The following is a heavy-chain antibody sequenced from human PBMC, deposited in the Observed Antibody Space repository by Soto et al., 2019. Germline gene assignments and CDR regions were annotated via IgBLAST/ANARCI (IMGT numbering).Heavy chain of an antibody. Sequence: PGGSLRLSCAASGFTVSSNYMSWVRQAPGKGLEWVSVIYSGGSTYYADSVKGRFTISRDNSKNTLYLQMNSLRAEDTAVYYCARQRVLPAQYFFDYWGQGTLVTVS. CDR2: IYSGGST. D-gene: IGHD6-13*01. CDR1: GFTVSSNY. V-gene: IGHV3-53*01. J-gene: IGHJ4*02. CDR3: ARQRVLPAQYFFDY.